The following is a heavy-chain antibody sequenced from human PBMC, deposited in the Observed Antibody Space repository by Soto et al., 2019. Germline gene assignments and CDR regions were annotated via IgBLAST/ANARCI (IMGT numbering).Heavy chain of an antibody. V-gene: IGHV3-11*01. Sequence: QVQLVESGGDLVKPGGSLRLSGAASGYTFSDYYMSWIRQAPGKGLEWISYIDTSGTKIYYADSVKGRFTITRDNAKNSLDLEMNSLRDEDTAVYYCASHYDMWSGYLAPVDYWGQGTLVTVSS. CDR2: IDTSGTKI. CDR3: ASHYDMWSGYLAPVDY. CDR1: GYTFSDYY. J-gene: IGHJ4*02. D-gene: IGHD3-3*01.